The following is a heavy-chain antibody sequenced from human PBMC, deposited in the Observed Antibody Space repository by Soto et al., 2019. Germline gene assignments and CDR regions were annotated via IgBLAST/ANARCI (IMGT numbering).Heavy chain of an antibody. CDR2: ISYDGSNK. CDR1: GFTFSSYA. CDR3: ALSSSSSWYNGMDV. J-gene: IGHJ6*02. Sequence: QVQLVESGGGVVQPGRSLRLSCAASGFTFSSYAMHWVRQAPGKGLEWVAVISYDGSNKYYADSVKGRFTISRDNSKNTLYLQMNSLRAEDTAVYYCALSSSSSWYNGMDVWGQGTTVTVSS. V-gene: IGHV3-30-3*01. D-gene: IGHD6-13*01.